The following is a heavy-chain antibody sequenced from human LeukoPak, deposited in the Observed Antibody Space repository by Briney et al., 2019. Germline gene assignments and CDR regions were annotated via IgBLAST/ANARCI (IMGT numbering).Heavy chain of an antibody. CDR3: ARVGMVANLSTFDY. D-gene: IGHD5-12*01. CDR1: DGSFSGYY. CDR2: INHSGST. Sequence: SETLSLTCAVYDGSFSGYYWSWIRQPPGKGLEWIGEINHSGSTNYNPSLKSRVTISVDTSKNQFSLKLSSMTAADTAVYYCARVGMVANLSTFDYWGQGTLVTVSS. V-gene: IGHV4-34*01. J-gene: IGHJ4*02.